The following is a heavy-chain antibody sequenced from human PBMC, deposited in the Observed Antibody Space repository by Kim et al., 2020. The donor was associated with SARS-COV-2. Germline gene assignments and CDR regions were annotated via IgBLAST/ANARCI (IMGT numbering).Heavy chain of an antibody. D-gene: IGHD2-2*01. CDR1: GFTFSSYA. CDR2: ISGSGGST. CDR3: AKWRGVVVPAATAPFDY. V-gene: IGHV3-23*01. J-gene: IGHJ4*02. Sequence: GGSLRLSCAASGFTFSSYAMSWVRQAPGKGLEWVSAISGSGGSTYYADSVKGRFTISRDNSKNTLYLQMNSLRAEDTAVYYCAKWRGVVVPAATAPFDYWGQGTLVTVSS.